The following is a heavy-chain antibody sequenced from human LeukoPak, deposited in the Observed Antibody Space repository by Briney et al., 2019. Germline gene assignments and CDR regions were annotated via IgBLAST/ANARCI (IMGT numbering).Heavy chain of an antibody. V-gene: IGHV3-30*18. CDR2: ISYDGSNK. J-gene: IGHJ4*02. CDR1: GLTFSSYG. CDR3: AKDLYLTGYSFDY. D-gene: IGHD3-9*01. Sequence: GRSLRLSCAASGLTFSSYGMHCVRQAPGKGLEWVAVISYDGSNKYYADSVKGRFTISRDNSKNTLYLQMNSLRAEDTAVYYCAKDLYLTGYSFDYWGQGTLVTVSS.